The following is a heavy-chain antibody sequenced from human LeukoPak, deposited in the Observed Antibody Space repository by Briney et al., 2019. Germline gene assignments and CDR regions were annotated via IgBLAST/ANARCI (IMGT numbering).Heavy chain of an antibody. V-gene: IGHV3-30-3*01. Sequence: PGGSLRLSCAASGFTFSSYPLHWVRQAPGKGLEWVTLISYDGSKIYYADSVKGRFTISRDNAKNSLYLQMNSLRAEDTAVYYCARDQTGDYWGQGTLVTVSS. CDR1: GFTFSSYP. D-gene: IGHD1-14*01. J-gene: IGHJ4*02. CDR2: ISYDGSKI. CDR3: ARDQTGDY.